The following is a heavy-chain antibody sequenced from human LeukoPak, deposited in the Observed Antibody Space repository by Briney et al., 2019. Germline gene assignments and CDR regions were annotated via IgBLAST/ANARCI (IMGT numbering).Heavy chain of an antibody. CDR3: AKQKNLHYSSTLEWLEPDY. Sequence: GGSLRLSCAASGFTFSSYGMHWVRQAPGKGLEWVAFIRYDGSNKYYADSVKGRFTISRDNSKNTLYLQMNSLRAGDTAVYYCAKQKNLHYSSTLEWLEPDYWGQGTLVTVSS. CDR1: GFTFSSYG. J-gene: IGHJ4*02. V-gene: IGHV3-30*02. D-gene: IGHD3-3*01. CDR2: IRYDGSNK.